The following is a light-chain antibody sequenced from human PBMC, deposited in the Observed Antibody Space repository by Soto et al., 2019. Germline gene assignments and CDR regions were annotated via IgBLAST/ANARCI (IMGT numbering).Light chain of an antibody. CDR3: QQNYKTPPYT. V-gene: IGKV1-39*01. J-gene: IGKJ2*01. Sequence: DIQLTQSPSSLSSSVGDRVTITCRASQTVISYLNWYQQKPGQAPKLLIYATTHLQSGVPSRFSGSGSGTEFTLTISSLHPEDFATYFCQQNYKTPPYTFGQGTKVDIK. CDR2: ATT. CDR1: QTVISY.